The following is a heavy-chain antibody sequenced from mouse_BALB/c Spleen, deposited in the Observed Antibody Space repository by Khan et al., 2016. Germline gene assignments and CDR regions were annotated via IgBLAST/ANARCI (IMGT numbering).Heavy chain of an antibody. Sequence: EVQLQESGPGLVKPSQSLSLTCTVTGYSITSGYGWNWIRQLPGNKLEWMGYISYSGSTNYNPSLKSRIPITRDTSKNQFFLQLNSVTTEDTATXYCARTARLKYWGQGTTLTVSS. J-gene: IGHJ2*01. CDR3: ARTARLKY. CDR2: ISYSGST. D-gene: IGHD1-2*01. CDR1: GYSITSGYG. V-gene: IGHV3-2*02.